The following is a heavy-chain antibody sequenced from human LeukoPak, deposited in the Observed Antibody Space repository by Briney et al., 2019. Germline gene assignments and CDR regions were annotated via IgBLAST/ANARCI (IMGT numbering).Heavy chain of an antibody. J-gene: IGHJ4*02. CDR2: IKSKNVGGTT. V-gene: IGHV3-15*01. Sequence: PGGPLRISCAASGFTFSTAWMSWVRQAPGKGLEWVGRIKSKNVGGTTEFTAPVKGRFTISRDDSKNTVYLQMNSLRTEDTAVYYCITEYYGSAMYWGQGALVTVSS. D-gene: IGHD3-10*01. CDR3: ITEYYGSAMY. CDR1: GFTFSTAW.